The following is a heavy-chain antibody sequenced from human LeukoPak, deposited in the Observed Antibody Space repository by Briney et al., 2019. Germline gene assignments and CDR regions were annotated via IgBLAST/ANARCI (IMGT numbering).Heavy chain of an antibody. CDR3: AKDFVGTGNCRGGDY. CDR2: ISRYGGNI. J-gene: IGHJ4*02. D-gene: IGHD2-8*02. Sequence: GGSLRLSCAASGFTFSSYAMSWVRQAPGTGLEWVSGISRYGGNIYYAESVKGRFTISRDNSNDTLYLQMNTLRVEGTAVYYCAKDFVGTGNCRGGDYWGEGTLVTVSS. V-gene: IGHV3-23*01. CDR1: GFTFSSYA.